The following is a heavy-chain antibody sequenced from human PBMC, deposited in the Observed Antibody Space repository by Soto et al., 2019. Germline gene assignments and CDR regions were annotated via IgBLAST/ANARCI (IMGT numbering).Heavy chain of an antibody. Sequence: QVQLQESGPGLVKPSGTLSLTCAVSGGSISSSNWWSWVRQPPGKGLEWIGEIYHSGSTNYNPSLKSRVTISVGKSKNQFSLKLSSVTAADTAVYYCARGPTGYSYGAYFDYWGQGTLVTVSS. CDR1: GGSISSSNW. D-gene: IGHD5-18*01. CDR3: ARGPTGYSYGAYFDY. J-gene: IGHJ4*02. V-gene: IGHV4-4*02. CDR2: IYHSGST.